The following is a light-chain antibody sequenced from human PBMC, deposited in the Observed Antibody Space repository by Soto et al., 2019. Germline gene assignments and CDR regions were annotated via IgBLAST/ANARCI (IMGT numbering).Light chain of an antibody. CDR1: QSVLYTSNNKNY. Sequence: DIVMTQSPDSLAVSLGERATIHCRSSQSVLYTSNNKNYLAWYQQRPGQPPNLLIYWASTRESGVPDRFSGSGSGTDFTLTISSLQAEDVAVYYCQQYYSNPLSFGGGTKVDI. V-gene: IGKV4-1*01. CDR3: QQYYSNPLS. J-gene: IGKJ4*01. CDR2: WAS.